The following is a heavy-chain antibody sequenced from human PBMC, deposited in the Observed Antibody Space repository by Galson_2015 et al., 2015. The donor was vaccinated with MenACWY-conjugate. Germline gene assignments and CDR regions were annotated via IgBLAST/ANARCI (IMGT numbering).Heavy chain of an antibody. CDR3: ASAHSTSWFPYYYGMDV. D-gene: IGHD2-2*01. Sequence: ETLSLTCTVSAGSISSYYWSWIRQPPGKGLEWIGYISNSGSTNYSPSLQSRVTISQDTSKNQLSLKLSSVTAADTAVYYCASAHSTSWFPYYYGMDVWGQGTTVIVSS. J-gene: IGHJ6*02. V-gene: IGHV4-59*01. CDR2: ISNSGST. CDR1: AGSISSYY.